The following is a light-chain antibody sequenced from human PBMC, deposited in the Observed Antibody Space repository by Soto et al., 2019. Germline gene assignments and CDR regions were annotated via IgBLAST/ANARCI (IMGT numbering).Light chain of an antibody. V-gene: IGKV3-20*01. CDR2: GAS. J-gene: IGKJ1*01. CDR1: QSVGSS. CDR3: QQYGDSPQT. Sequence: ESVLTQSPCTLSLSPVERATLSCRASQSVGSSLSWYQQKPGQAPRLLFYGASNRATAIPDRFSGSGFGTDFTLTITRLEPEDFAVYYCQQYGDSPQTFGPGTKVDIK.